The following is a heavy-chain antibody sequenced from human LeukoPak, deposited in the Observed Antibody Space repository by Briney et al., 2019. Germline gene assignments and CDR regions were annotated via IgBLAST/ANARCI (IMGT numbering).Heavy chain of an antibody. D-gene: IGHD6-13*01. J-gene: IGHJ4*02. Sequence: GGSLRLSCAAPGYTFSSYAMSWVRQAPGKGLEWVSGISGSGGSTYYADPVKGRFTISRDNSKNTLYLQMNSLRAEDTAVYYCARGSAAAAYWGQGTLVTVSS. CDR1: GYTFSSYA. CDR2: ISGSGGST. V-gene: IGHV3-23*01. CDR3: ARGSAAAAY.